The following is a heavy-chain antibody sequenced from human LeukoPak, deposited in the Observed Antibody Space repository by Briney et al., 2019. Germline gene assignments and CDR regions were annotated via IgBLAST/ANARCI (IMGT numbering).Heavy chain of an antibody. CDR2: ISSSGSYI. CDR1: GFTFSKYS. V-gene: IGHV3-21*01. CDR3: ASLHDIVVIPDATIDY. Sequence: PGGSLRLSCAASGFTFSKYSMNWVRQAPGKELEWVSCISSSGSYIYYADSVKGRFTVSKDNDKNSLYLQMNSLRADDTAVYYCASLHDIVVIPDATIDYWGQGTLVTVSS. D-gene: IGHD2-2*01. J-gene: IGHJ4*02.